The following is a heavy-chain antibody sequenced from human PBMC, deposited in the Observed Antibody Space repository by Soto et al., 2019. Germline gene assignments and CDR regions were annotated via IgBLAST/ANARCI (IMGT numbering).Heavy chain of an antibody. Sequence: EVQLLESGGGLVQLGGSLRLSCVASGFSFSDRAMAWVRQAPGKGLEWVSDISSDGGGTFYADSVKGRFTISRDNVKKTVHLQMNRLRDEDTATYYCAKRRGQQLENWQFDVWGRGSLVSVAS. J-gene: IGHJ2*01. CDR1: GFSFSDRA. CDR3: AKRRGQQLENWQFDV. V-gene: IGHV3-23*01. D-gene: IGHD1-1*01. CDR2: ISSDGGGT.